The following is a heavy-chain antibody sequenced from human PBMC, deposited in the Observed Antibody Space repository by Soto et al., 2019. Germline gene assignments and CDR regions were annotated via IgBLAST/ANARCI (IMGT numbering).Heavy chain of an antibody. V-gene: IGHV4-59*08. Sequence: SETLSLTCTVSGGSISSYYWSWIRQPPGKGLEWIGYIYYSGSTNYNPSLKSRVTISVDTSKNQFSLKLSSVTAADTAVYYWARGRGGYVWGKYYFDYWGQGTLVTVSS. CDR2: IYYSGST. CDR3: ARGRGGYVWGKYYFDY. CDR1: GGSISSYY. J-gene: IGHJ4*02. D-gene: IGHD3-16*01.